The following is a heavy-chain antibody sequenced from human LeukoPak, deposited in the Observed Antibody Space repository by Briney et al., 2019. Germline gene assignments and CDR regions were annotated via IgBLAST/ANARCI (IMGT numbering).Heavy chain of an antibody. J-gene: IGHJ4*02. V-gene: IGHV1-24*01. CDR2: LDRETDET. CDR3: ITDHYNNHGNFDF. D-gene: IGHD4-11*01. Sequence: ASVKVSCKVSGFVLTEVSVHWVRQAPGKGLEWMASLDRETDETIYAQNFQGRDTMTEDTSTDTAYMEVRRLTSEDTALYFCITDHYNNHGNFDFWGQGTLLNVAS. CDR1: GFVLTEVS.